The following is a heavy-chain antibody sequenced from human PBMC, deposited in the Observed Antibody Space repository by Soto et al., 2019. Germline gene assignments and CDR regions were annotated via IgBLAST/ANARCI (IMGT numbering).Heavy chain of an antibody. V-gene: IGHV1-3*01. CDR2: INAGNGNT. J-gene: IGHJ4*02. CDR1: GYTFTSYA. CDR3: AKDYYDSSGYYPPALLFDY. D-gene: IGHD3-22*01. Sequence: QVQLVQSGAEVKKPGASVKVSCKASGYTFTSYAMHWVRQAPGQRLERMGWINAGNGNTKYSQKFQGRVTITRDTSASTAYMELSSLRSEDTAVYYCAKDYYDSSGYYPPALLFDYWGQGTLVTVSS.